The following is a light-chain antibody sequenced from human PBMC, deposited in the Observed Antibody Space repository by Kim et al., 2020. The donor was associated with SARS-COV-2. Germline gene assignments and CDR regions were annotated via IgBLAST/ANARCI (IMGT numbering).Light chain of an antibody. CDR1: SGNSSYA. V-gene: IGLV4-69*01. CDR3: QTWGTGIRV. Sequence: ASVKLTCTLSSGNSSYAIAWHKQQPEKGPRYLMKLNSDGSHSKGDGIPERFSGSSSGAERYLTISSLQSEDEADYYCQTWGTGIRVFGTGTKVTVL. J-gene: IGLJ1*01. CDR2: LNSDGSH.